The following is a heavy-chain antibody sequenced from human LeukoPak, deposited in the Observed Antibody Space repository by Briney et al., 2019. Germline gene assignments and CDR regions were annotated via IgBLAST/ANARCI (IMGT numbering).Heavy chain of an antibody. CDR3: ARDVGSSWYSAPYYYYYMDV. D-gene: IGHD6-13*01. J-gene: IGHJ6*03. Sequence: GASVKVSCKASGGTFSSYAISWVRQAPGQGLEWMGGIIPIFGTANYAQKFQGRVTITADESTSTAYMELSSLRSEDTAVYYCARDVGSSWYSAPYYYYYMDVWGKGTTVTISS. CDR1: GGTFSSYA. CDR2: IIPIFGTA. V-gene: IGHV1-69*13.